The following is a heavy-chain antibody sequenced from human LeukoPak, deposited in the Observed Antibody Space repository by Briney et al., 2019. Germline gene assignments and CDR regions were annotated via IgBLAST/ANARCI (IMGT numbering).Heavy chain of an antibody. D-gene: IGHD3-9*01. Sequence: PSETLPLTCTVSGGSISSGGYYWSWIRQHPGKGLEWIGYIYYSGSTYYNPSLKSRVTISVDTSKNQFSLRLSSVTAADTAVYYCARGAILTGLDYWGQGTLVTVSS. CDR1: GGSISSGGYY. CDR2: IYYSGST. CDR3: ARGAILTGLDY. J-gene: IGHJ4*02. V-gene: IGHV4-31*03.